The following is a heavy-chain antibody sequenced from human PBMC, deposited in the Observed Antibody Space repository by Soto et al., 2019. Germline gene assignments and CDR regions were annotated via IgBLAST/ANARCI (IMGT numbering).Heavy chain of an antibody. D-gene: IGHD3-3*01. CDR1: SGSISSSNW. CDR2: INHSGST. CDR3: ARRVISMEAEWFDP. J-gene: IGHJ5*02. V-gene: IGHV4-4*02. Sequence: PSETLSLTCAVSSGSISSSNWWSWVRQPPGKGLEWIGEINHSGSTNYNPSLKSRVTISVDKSKNQFSLKLSSVTAADTAVYYCARRVISMEAEWFDPWGQGTLVTVSS.